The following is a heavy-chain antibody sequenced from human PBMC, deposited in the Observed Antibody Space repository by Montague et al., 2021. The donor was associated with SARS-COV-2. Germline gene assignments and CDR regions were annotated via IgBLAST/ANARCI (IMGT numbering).Heavy chain of an antibody. CDR1: GDFIRTNY. CDR3: TTGEGVYGWRYYFDY. D-gene: IGHD6-19*01. V-gene: IGHV4-4*08. CDR2: VDNGGHT. Sequence: SETLSLTCSVSGDFIRTNYWSWIRQSPGQRLEWIGYVDNGGHTDYSLSLRSRVTISLETSKRQFSLRLNSVTEADTAVYYCTTGEGVYGWRYYFDYWSQGTRVTV. J-gene: IGHJ4*02.